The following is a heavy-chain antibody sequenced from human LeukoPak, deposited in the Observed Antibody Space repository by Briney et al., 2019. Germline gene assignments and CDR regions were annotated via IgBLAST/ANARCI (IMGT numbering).Heavy chain of an antibody. Sequence: GGSLRLSCAASGFTFTSFAMTWVRQAPGKGLEWVSAISGSGGSTYYADSVKGRFTISRDNSKNTLYLQMNSLRAEDTAVYYRAKGTREYSYLLILDYWGQGTLVTVSS. J-gene: IGHJ4*02. V-gene: IGHV3-23*01. CDR1: GFTFTSFA. CDR2: ISGSGGST. CDR3: AKGTREYSYLLILDY. D-gene: IGHD5-18*01.